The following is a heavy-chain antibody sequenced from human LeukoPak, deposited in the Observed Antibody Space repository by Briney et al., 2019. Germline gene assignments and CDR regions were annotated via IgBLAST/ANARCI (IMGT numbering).Heavy chain of an antibody. D-gene: IGHD3-10*01. J-gene: IGHJ5*02. Sequence: SETLSLTCTVSGGSVSSGSHYWSWIRQPPGKGLEWIGYIYYSGSTNYNPSLKSRVTISVDTSKNQFSLKLSSVTAADTAVYYCAREAFGIQRDWFDPWGQGTLVTVSS. CDR1: GGSVSSGSHY. V-gene: IGHV4-61*01. CDR3: AREAFGIQRDWFDP. CDR2: IYYSGST.